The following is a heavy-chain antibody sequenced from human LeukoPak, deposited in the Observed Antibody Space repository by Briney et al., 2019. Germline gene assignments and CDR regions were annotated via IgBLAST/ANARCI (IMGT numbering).Heavy chain of an antibody. CDR2: ISSSSSYI. V-gene: IGHV3-21*01. Sequence: GGSLRLSCAASGFTFSSYSMNWVRQAPGKGLEWVSCISSSSSYIHYADSVKGRFTISRDNAKNSLYLQMNSLRAEDTAVYYCTKDSSYMDVWGKGTTVTVSS. J-gene: IGHJ6*03. D-gene: IGHD2-2*01. CDR3: TKDSSYMDV. CDR1: GFTFSSYS.